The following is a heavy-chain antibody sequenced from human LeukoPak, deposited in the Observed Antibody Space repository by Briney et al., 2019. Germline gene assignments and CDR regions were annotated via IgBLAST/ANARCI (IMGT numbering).Heavy chain of an antibody. Sequence: GSLRLSCAASGFTFSDYYMSWIRQAPGKGLEWVSYISSSGSTIYYADSVKGRFTISRDNAKNSLYLQMNSLRAEDTAVYYCARGPKACSGGSCYCFAFDIWGQGTMVTVSS. CDR2: ISSSGSTI. CDR1: GFTFSDYY. V-gene: IGHV3-11*01. J-gene: IGHJ3*02. D-gene: IGHD2-15*01. CDR3: ARGPKACSGGSCYCFAFDI.